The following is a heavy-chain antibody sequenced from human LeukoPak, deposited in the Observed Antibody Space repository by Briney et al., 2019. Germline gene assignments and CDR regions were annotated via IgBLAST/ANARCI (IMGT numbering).Heavy chain of an antibody. D-gene: IGHD3-9*01. CDR2: IYYSGST. J-gene: IGHJ4*02. V-gene: IGHV4-39*07. Sequence: TSETLSLTCTVSGGSISSSGYYWGWGRQPPGKGLEWIGSIYYSGSTYYNPSLKSRLTISLDTSKNQYSLKLTSVTAADTAVYHCARDVGHFDIDYWGQGTLVTVSS. CDR1: GGSISSSGYY. CDR3: ARDVGHFDIDY.